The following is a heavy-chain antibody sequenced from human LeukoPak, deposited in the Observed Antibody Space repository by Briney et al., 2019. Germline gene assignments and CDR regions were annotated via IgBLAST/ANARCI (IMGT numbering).Heavy chain of an antibody. Sequence: ASVKVSCKASGYTFTGYYMHWVRQAPGQGLKWMGWINPNSGGTNYAQKFQGRVTMTRDTSISTAYMELSRLRSDDTAVYYCARVSSAVAGSIDYWGQGTLVTVSS. CDR3: ARVSSAVAGSIDY. D-gene: IGHD6-19*01. CDR1: GYTFTGYY. CDR2: INPNSGGT. J-gene: IGHJ4*02. V-gene: IGHV1-2*02.